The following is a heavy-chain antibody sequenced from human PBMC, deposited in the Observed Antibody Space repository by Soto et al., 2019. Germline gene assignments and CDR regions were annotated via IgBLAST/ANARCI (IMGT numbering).Heavy chain of an antibody. J-gene: IGHJ4*02. CDR1: GGSISSYY. D-gene: IGHD6-19*01. Sequence: TVSGGSISSYYWSWIRQPAGKGLEWIGRIYTSGSTNYNPSLKSRVTMSVDTSKNQFSLKLSSVTAADTAVYYCARATGFLAVAGWGYFDYWGQGTLVTVSS. CDR2: IYTSGST. V-gene: IGHV4-4*07. CDR3: ARATGFLAVAGWGYFDY.